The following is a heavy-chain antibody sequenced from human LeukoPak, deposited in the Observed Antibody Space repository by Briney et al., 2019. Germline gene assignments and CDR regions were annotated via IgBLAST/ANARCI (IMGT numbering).Heavy chain of an antibody. CDR2: IYYSGST. V-gene: IGHV4-39*01. Sequence: SETLSLTCTVSGGSISRSGYYWGWIRQTPGKGLEWIGSIYYSGSTYYNPSLKSRVTISVDTSKNQFSLKLSSVTAADTAVYYCASGGYSSGWYVRNYYYYMDVWGKGTTVTISS. CDR3: ASGGYSSGWYVRNYYYYMDV. J-gene: IGHJ6*03. CDR1: GGSISRSGYY. D-gene: IGHD6-19*01.